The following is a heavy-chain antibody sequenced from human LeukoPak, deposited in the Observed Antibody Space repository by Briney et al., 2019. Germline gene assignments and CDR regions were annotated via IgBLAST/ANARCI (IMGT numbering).Heavy chain of an antibody. CDR2: ISYDGSKK. V-gene: IGHV3-30*03. CDR1: GFTFSSYG. J-gene: IGHJ5*02. D-gene: IGHD2-15*01. CDR3: AGDGGYCSGGSCNNWFDP. Sequence: GGSLRLSCAVSGFTFSSYGMHWVRQAPGKGLEWVAFISYDGSKKYYADSEKGRFTISRDNSKNTLYLQMNSLRPEDTAVYYCAGDGGYCSGGSCNNWFDPWGQGTLVTVSS.